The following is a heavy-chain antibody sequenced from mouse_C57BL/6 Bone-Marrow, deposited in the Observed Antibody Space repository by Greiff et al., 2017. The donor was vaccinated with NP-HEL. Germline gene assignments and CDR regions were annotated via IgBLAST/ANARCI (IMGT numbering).Heavy chain of an antibody. CDR1: GFTFSSYA. D-gene: IGHD4-1*01. CDR3: TRAPERTNWAWFAY. Sequence: EVKLMESGEGLVKPGGSLKLSCAASGFTFSSYAMSWVRQTPEKRLEWVAYISSGGDYIYYADTVKGRFTISRDNARNTLYLQMSSLKSEDTAMYYCTRAPERTNWAWFAYWGQGTLVTVSA. CDR2: ISSGGDYI. V-gene: IGHV5-9-1*02. J-gene: IGHJ3*01.